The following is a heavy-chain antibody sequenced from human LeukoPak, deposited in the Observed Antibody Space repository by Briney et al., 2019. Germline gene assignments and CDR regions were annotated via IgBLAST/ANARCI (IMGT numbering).Heavy chain of an antibody. V-gene: IGHV3-30-3*01. CDR3: AREGHNSFTY. CDR2: ISNDESKK. J-gene: IGHJ4*02. Sequence: GGSLRLSCAASGFTFSSYTMDWVRQAPGKGLEWVAVISNDESKKYYADSVKGRFTISRDNSKNTLSLQVNSLRAEDTAMYYCAREGHNSFTYWGQGTLVTVSS. CDR1: GFTFSSYT.